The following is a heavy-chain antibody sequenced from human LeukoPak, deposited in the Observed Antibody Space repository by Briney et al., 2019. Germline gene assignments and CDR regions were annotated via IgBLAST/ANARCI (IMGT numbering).Heavy chain of an antibody. CDR3: ATDLGYSSSWLHGY. CDR2: IYSGGST. J-gene: IGHJ4*02. V-gene: IGHV3-66*01. D-gene: IGHD6-13*01. Sequence: PGGSLRLSCAASGFTVSSNYMSWVRQAPGKGLEWVSVIYSGGSTYYADSVKGRFTISRDNSKNTLYLQMNSLRAEDTAVYYCATDLGYSSSWLHGYWGQGTLVTVSS. CDR1: GFTVSSNY.